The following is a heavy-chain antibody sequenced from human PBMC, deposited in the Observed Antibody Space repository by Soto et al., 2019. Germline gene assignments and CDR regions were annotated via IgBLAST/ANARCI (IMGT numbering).Heavy chain of an antibody. CDR3: ARYRTAVVTNAYFDW. D-gene: IGHD2-8*01. CDR1: GDSISSRSYY. Sequence: SETLSLTCTVTGDSISSRSYYWGWIRQPPGKGLEWIGSIYYSGSTYNNPSLRSRVSMSIDTSKDQFSLKLKSVTAADTALYFCARYRTAVVTNAYFDWWDPGALVTV. CDR2: IYYSGST. J-gene: IGHJ4*02. V-gene: IGHV4-39*01.